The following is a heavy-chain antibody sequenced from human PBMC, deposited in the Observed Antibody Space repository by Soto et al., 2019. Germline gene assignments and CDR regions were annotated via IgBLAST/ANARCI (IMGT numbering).Heavy chain of an antibody. V-gene: IGHV3-48*01. J-gene: IGHJ2*01. Sequence: GGSLRLSCAASGFTFSSYSMNWVRQAPGKGLEWVSYISSSSSTIYYADSVKGRFTISRDNAKNSLYLQMNSLRAEDTAVYYCARDRVAVAQGPWYFDLWGRGTLVTVSS. CDR3: ARDRVAVAQGPWYFDL. CDR1: GFTFSSYS. D-gene: IGHD6-19*01. CDR2: ISSSSSTI.